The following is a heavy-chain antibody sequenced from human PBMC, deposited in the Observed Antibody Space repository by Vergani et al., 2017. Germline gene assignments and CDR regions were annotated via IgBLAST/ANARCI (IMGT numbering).Heavy chain of an antibody. CDR1: GFTFSSYS. J-gene: IGHJ6*02. V-gene: IGHV3-48*01. D-gene: IGHD3-3*01. CDR3: AREGDYDFWSGYYVYYYGMDV. Sequence: EVQLVESGGGLVQPGGSLRLSCAASGFTFSSYSMNWVRQAPGKGLEWVSYISSSSSTIYYADSVKGRFTISRDNAKNTLYLQMNSLRAEDTAVYYCAREGDYDFWSGYYVYYYGMDVWGQGTTVTVSS. CDR2: ISSSSSTI.